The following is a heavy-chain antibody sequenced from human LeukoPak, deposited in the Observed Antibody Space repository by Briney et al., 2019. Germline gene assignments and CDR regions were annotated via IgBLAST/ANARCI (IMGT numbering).Heavy chain of an antibody. CDR2: VTSSSSFI. CDR3: AREVVVIHFYYYYYMDV. D-gene: IGHD3-22*01. Sequence: PVQPLDSPSVVTSSSSFIYYADSLKGRFTISRDNAKNSLYLQMNSLRAEDTAVYYCAREVVVIHFYYYYYMDVWGKGTTVTVSS. J-gene: IGHJ6*03. V-gene: IGHV3-21*05.